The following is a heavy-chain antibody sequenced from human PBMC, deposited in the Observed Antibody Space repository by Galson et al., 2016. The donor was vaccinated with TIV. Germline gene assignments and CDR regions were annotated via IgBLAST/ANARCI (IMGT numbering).Heavy chain of an antibody. CDR2: ISAYNGNT. Sequence: QSGAEVKKPGASVKVSCKASGYTFINYGVGWVRQAPGQGLEWMGWISAYNGNTRYAQKLQARVTMTTDTSTNTAYMELRSLRSDDTAVYYCASVPSGFQEVIHYFDYWGQGTLSPSPQ. J-gene: IGHJ4*02. CDR3: ASVPSGFQEVIHYFDY. V-gene: IGHV1-18*01. CDR1: GYTFINYG. D-gene: IGHD3-10*01.